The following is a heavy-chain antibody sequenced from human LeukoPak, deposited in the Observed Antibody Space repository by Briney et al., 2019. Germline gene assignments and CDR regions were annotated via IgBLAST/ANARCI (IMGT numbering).Heavy chain of an antibody. D-gene: IGHD6-25*01. CDR2: ISSSSSTI. CDR1: GFTFSSYA. J-gene: IGHJ1*01. Sequence: PGGSLRLSCEASGFTFSSYAMHWVRQAPGKGLEWVSYISSSSSTIYYADSVKGRFTISGDKAKNSLYLQMNSLRDEDTAVYYCAKKPNSYSSGWYFQHWGQGTLVTVSS. V-gene: IGHV3-48*02. CDR3: AKKPNSYSSGWYFQH.